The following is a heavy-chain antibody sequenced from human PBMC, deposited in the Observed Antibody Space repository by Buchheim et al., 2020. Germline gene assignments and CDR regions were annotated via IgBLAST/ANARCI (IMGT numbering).Heavy chain of an antibody. Sequence: QVQLQESGPGLVKPSQTLSLTCTVSGVSINTGTFYWSWIRQHPGKGLEWIGYVYYTGRSYSNPSLKSRVSMSVETSQHQFSLNLASVTAADTAVYYCARDRGAHDFGPIDYWGQGAL. CDR1: GVSINTGTFY. V-gene: IGHV4-31*03. D-gene: IGHD4-17*01. J-gene: IGHJ4*02. CDR2: VYYTGRS. CDR3: ARDRGAHDFGPIDY.